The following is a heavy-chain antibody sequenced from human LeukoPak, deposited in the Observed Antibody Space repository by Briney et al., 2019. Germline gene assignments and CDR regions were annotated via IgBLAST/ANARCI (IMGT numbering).Heavy chain of an antibody. V-gene: IGHV1-2*04. CDR1: GYTFTGYY. D-gene: IGHD3-9*01. CDR2: INPNSGGT. Sequence: ASVKVSCKASGYTFTGYYMHWVRQAPGQGLEWMGWINPNSGGTNYAQKFQGWVTMTRDTSISTAYMELSRLRSDDTAVYYCARTPPHQLRYFDWSDIWFDPWGQGTLVTVSS. CDR3: ARTPPHQLRYFDWSDIWFDP. J-gene: IGHJ5*02.